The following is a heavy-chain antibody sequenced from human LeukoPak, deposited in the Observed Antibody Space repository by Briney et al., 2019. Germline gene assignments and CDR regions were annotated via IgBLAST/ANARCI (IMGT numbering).Heavy chain of an antibody. D-gene: IGHD6-13*01. V-gene: IGHV1-58*01. Sequence: SVKVSCKASGFTFTSSAVQWVRQARGQRLEWIGWIVVGSGNTNYAQKFQERVTITRDMSTSTAYMELSSLRSEDTAVYYCARGGSSWNTRRLFDYWGQGTLVTVSS. J-gene: IGHJ4*02. CDR2: IVVGSGNT. CDR1: GFTFTSSA. CDR3: ARGGSSWNTRRLFDY.